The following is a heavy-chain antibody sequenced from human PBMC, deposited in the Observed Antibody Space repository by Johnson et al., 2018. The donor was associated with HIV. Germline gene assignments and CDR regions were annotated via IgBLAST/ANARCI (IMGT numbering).Heavy chain of an antibody. CDR3: TTAGSSGSAHAFDV. CDR1: GFTFSNAW. D-gene: IGHD3-22*01. J-gene: IGHJ3*01. V-gene: IGHV3-15*01. Sequence: VQLVESGGGLIKPGGSLRLSCAASGFTFSNAWMSWVRQGPGQGLEWVGRIKSKTEGGTTDYAAPVKGRFTISRDDSKNTLFLQMNSLKIEDTATYYCTTAGSSGSAHAFDVWGQGTTVTVSS. CDR2: IKSKTEGGTT.